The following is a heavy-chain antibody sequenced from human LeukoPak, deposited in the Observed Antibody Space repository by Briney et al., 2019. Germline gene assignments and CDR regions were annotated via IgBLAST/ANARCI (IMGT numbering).Heavy chain of an antibody. V-gene: IGHV1-18*01. J-gene: IGHJ4*02. CDR1: GYSFTNFG. D-gene: IGHD3-10*01. CDR3: ARAPNYAGSGSFFSDY. Sequence: ASVKVSCKASGYSFTNFGISWVRQAPGQGLEWMGWISNYNGDTRYAQKVQDRVTVTADTSTTTSYMELRSLRSDDTAVYYCARAPNYAGSGSFFSDYWGQGTLVSVSS. CDR2: ISNYNGDT.